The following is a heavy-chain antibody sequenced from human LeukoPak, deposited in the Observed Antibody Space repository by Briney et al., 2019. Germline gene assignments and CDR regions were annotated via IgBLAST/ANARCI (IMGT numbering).Heavy chain of an antibody. CDR1: GFTFSDYY. D-gene: IGHD3-10*01. J-gene: IGHJ4*02. Sequence: GRSLRLSCAASGFTFSDYYMSWIRQAPGKGLEWVSYIGSGGSTIYYADSVKGRFTISRDNAKNSLYLQMNSLRAEDTAVYYCARRNYGLGYFDYWGQGTLVTVSS. V-gene: IGHV3-11*01. CDR2: IGSGGSTI. CDR3: ARRNYGLGYFDY.